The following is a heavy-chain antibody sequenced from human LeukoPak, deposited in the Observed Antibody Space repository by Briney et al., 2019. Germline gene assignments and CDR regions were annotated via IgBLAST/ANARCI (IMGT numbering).Heavy chain of an antibody. V-gene: IGHV1-24*01. Sequence: ASVTVSCRASGYTFTSYGISWVRQAPGKGLEWMGGFDPEDGETIYAQKFQGRVTMTEDTSTDTAYMELSSLRSEDTAVYYCATSVGGSAIMRGASDIWGQGTMVSVSS. CDR2: FDPEDGET. CDR1: GYTFTSYG. J-gene: IGHJ3*02. D-gene: IGHD3-16*01. CDR3: ATSVGGSAIMRGASDI.